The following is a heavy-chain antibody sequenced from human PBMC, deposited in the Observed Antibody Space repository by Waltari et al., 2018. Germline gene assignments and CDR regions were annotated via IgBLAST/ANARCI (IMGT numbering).Heavy chain of an antibody. CDR3: ARDLSVGAVDY. V-gene: IGHV3-48*01. D-gene: IGHD1-26*01. J-gene: IGHJ4*02. CDR1: GFTFSSYS. CDR2: ISSSSSTI. Sequence: EVQLVESGGGLVQPGGSLRLSCAASGFTFSSYSMNWVRQAPGKGLEWVSYISSSSSTIYYADSVKGRFTISRDNAKNSLYLQMNSLRAEDTAVYYCARDLSVGAVDYWGQGTLVTVSS.